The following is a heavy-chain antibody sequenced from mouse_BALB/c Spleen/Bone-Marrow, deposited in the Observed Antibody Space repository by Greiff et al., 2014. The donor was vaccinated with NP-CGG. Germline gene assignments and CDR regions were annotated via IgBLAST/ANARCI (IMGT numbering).Heavy chain of an antibody. CDR1: GYAFTNYL. D-gene: IGHD3-3*01. Sequence: VQLQQSGAELVRPGTSVKVSCKASGYAFTNYLIEWVKQRPGQGLEWIGMINPGSRGTNYNEKFKGKATLTADKSSSTAYMQLSSLTSDDSAVYFCARRDGSYFDYWGQGTTLTVSS. J-gene: IGHJ2*01. CDR2: INPGSRGT. V-gene: IGHV1-54*01. CDR3: ARRDGSYFDY.